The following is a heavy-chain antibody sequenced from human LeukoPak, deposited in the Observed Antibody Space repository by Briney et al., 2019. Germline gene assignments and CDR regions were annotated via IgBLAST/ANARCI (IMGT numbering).Heavy chain of an antibody. V-gene: IGHV4-4*09. CDR3: ARGGLRYFDWFPFDY. Sequence: SETLSLTCTVSGGSISSYYRSWIRQPPGKGLEWIGYIYTSGSTNYNPSLKSRVTISVDTSKNQFSLKLSSVTAADTAVYYCARGGLRYFDWFPFDYWGQGTLVTVSS. J-gene: IGHJ4*02. CDR2: IYTSGST. CDR1: GGSISSYY. D-gene: IGHD3-9*01.